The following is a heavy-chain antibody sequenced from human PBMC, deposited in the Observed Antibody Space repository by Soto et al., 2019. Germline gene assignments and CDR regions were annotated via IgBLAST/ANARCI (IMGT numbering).Heavy chain of an antibody. V-gene: IGHV1-69*01. CDR3: ARLRRDWGDAFDL. CDR2: IIPVFDKA. J-gene: IGHJ3*01. D-gene: IGHD3-16*01. CDR1: GGPFGSSA. Sequence: QVQLVQSGAAVKKPGSSVKVSCKTSGGPFGSSAISWVLQAPAQGLEWMGEIIPVFDKANYAQNFQGRLTITADEPTGTVFMQLSSMRSEDTAVYFCARLRRDWGDAFDLWGLGTFVTGSS.